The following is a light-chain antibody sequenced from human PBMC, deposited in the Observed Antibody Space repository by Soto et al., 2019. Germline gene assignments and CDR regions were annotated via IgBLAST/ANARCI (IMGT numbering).Light chain of an antibody. CDR3: GSYTSSSTRV. Sequence: QSALTQPASVSGSPGQSITISCTGTSSDVGGYNYVSWYQQHPGKAPKLMIYDVSNRASGVSNRFSGSKSGNTASLTISGLQAEDEADYYCGSYTSSSTRVFGTGTKLTVL. J-gene: IGLJ1*01. V-gene: IGLV2-14*01. CDR1: SSDVGGYNY. CDR2: DVS.